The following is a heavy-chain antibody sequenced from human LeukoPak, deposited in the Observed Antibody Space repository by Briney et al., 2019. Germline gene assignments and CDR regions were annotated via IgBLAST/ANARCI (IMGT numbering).Heavy chain of an antibody. CDR1: GFTFSSYG. D-gene: IGHD6-19*01. J-gene: IGHJ5*02. Sequence: GGTLRLSCAASGFTFSSYGMSWVRQAPGKGLEWVSAISGSGGSTYYADSVKGRFTISRDNSKNTLYLQMNSLRAEDTAVYYCAKSVTGITWFDPWGQGTLVTVSS. CDR2: ISGSGGST. CDR3: AKSVTGITWFDP. V-gene: IGHV3-23*01.